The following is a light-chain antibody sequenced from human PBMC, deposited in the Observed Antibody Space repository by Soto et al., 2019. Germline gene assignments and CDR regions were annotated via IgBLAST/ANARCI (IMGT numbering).Light chain of an antibody. CDR2: NDN. CDR3: ASWDDSLNGVV. V-gene: IGLV1-44*01. Sequence: QSVLTQPPSASGTPGQRVAISCSGSTSNIGRFPVNWYQQLPGTAPKVLISNDNQRPSGVPDRVSGSESVTSASLAISGLQPEDEADYYCASWDDSLNGVVFGGGTKLTVL. J-gene: IGLJ3*02. CDR1: TSNIGRFP.